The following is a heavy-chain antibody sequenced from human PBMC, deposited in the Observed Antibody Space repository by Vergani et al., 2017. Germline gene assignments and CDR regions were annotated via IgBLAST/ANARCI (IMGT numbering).Heavy chain of an antibody. Sequence: EVQLLESGGGLVQPGGSLRLSCAASGFTFSSYAMSWVRQAPGKGLEWVSAISGSGGSTYYADSVKGRFTISRDNSKNTLYLQMNSLRAEDTAVYYCARDFGSSSLIDYWGQGTLVTVSS. V-gene: IGHV3-23*01. J-gene: IGHJ4*02. D-gene: IGHD6-6*01. CDR3: ARDFGSSSLIDY. CDR2: ISGSGGST. CDR1: GFTFSSYA.